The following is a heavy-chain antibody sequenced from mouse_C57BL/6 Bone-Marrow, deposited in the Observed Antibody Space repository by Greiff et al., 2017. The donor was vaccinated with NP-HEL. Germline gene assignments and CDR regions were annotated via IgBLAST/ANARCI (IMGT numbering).Heavy chain of an antibody. CDR1: GYTFTNYW. J-gene: IGHJ2*01. CDR3: ARSSYYFDY. V-gene: IGHV1-63*01. Sequence: QVQLKESGAELVRPGTSVKMSCKASGYTFTNYWIGWAKQRPGHGLEWIGDIYPGGGYTNYNEKFKGKATLTADKSSSTAYMQFSSLTSEDSAIYYCARSSYYFDYWGQGTTLTVSS. D-gene: IGHD1-1*01. CDR2: IYPGGGYT.